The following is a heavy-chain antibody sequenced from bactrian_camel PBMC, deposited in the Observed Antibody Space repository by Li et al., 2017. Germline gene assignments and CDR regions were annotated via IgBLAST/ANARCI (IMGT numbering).Heavy chain of an antibody. CDR2: IYTGEGFK. J-gene: IGHJ4*01. CDR3: AGSLTYWVSFPLREDEYHY. V-gene: IGHV3S40*01. CDR1: GYTDSRKY. Sequence: DVQLVESGGGSVQVGGSLRLSCEVSGYTDSRKYIAWFHQAPGRGREGLACIYTGEGFKYYADSVKGRFTISYDGNTAYLQMNGLRPDDSGMYYCAGSLTYWVSFPLREDEYHYWGQGTQVTVS. D-gene: IGHD1*01.